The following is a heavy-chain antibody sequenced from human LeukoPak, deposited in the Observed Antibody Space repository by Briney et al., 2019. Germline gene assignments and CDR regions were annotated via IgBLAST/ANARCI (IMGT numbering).Heavy chain of an antibody. V-gene: IGHV1-2*02. CDR2: IYPNRGGT. CDR1: GYTLTGYY. CDR3: ASFPLPAARDGVYYYYYTNV. J-gene: IGHJ6*03. Sequence: ASVKVSCKASGYTLTGYYLHWVRQAPGQGLEGMGWIYPNRGGTNYAQKFQGRVTMPRDTSTSTAYTALRSLRSDDTAVYCCASFPLPAARDGVYYYYYTNVWGKGTTVTVAS. D-gene: IGHD2-2*01.